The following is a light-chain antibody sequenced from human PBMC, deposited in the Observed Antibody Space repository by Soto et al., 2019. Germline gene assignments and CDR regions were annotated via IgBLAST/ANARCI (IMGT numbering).Light chain of an antibody. Sequence: EIVVTQSPCTLSLSPGERATLSCRASQSVSSSYLAWYQQKPGQAPRLLIYGASSRATGIPDRFSGSGSGTDFTLTISRLEPEDFAVYYCQQYGSSPLTFGGRTKVDIK. CDR2: GAS. J-gene: IGKJ4*01. CDR1: QSVSSSY. CDR3: QQYGSSPLT. V-gene: IGKV3-20*01.